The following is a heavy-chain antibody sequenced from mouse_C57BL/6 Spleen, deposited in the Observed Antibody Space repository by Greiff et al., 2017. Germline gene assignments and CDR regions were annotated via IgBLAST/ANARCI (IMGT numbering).Heavy chain of an antibody. V-gene: IGHV1-63*01. J-gene: IGHJ4*01. CDR1: GYTFTNYW. CDR2: IYPGGGYT. D-gene: IGHD1-1*01. CDR3: AKSCESSGDDYAMDY. Sequence: VQLQQSGAELVRPGTSVKMSCKASGYTFTNYWIGWAKQRPGHGLEWIGDIYPGGGYTNYTEKFKGKATLPADTSSNTSYMQFNRLTSEDSANXYGAKSCESSGDDYAMDYWGQGTSVTVSS.